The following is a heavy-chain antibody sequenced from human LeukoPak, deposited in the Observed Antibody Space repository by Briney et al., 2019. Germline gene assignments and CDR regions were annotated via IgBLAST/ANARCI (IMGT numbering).Heavy chain of an antibody. J-gene: IGHJ4*02. D-gene: IGHD1-26*01. Sequence: PGGSLRLSCAASRFTFSDYYMSWIRQAPGKGLEWVSYISSSGSTIYYADSVKGRFTISRDNAKNSLYLQMNSLRAEDTAVYYCATGRSYYDIYFDYWGQGTLVTVSS. V-gene: IGHV3-11*04. CDR1: RFTFSDYY. CDR3: ATGRSYYDIYFDY. CDR2: ISSSGSTI.